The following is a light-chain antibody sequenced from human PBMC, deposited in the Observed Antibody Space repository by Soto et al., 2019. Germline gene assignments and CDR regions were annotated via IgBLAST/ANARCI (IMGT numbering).Light chain of an antibody. J-gene: IGKJ2*01. CDR2: GAS. V-gene: IGKV3-20*01. CDR1: QSVSSSY. Sequence: EIVLTQSPGTLSLSPGERATLSCRASQSVSSSYLAWYQQKPGQAPTLLIYGASSRATGIPDRFSGSGSGTDFTLTISRLEPEDFAVYYCQQYGSSPNTFGQGTKLDIK. CDR3: QQYGSSPNT.